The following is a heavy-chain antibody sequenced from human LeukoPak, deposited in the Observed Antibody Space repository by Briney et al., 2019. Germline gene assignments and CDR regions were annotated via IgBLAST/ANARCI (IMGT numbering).Heavy chain of an antibody. CDR1: GFTFSNSA. Sequence: GGSLRLSCAASGFTFSNSAMSWVRQTPGKGLEWVSAISGSGGSTYYADSVKGRFTISRDNSKNMLYLQMNSLRAEDTAVYYCAKSIQTTRVSGAFDIWGQGTMVTVSS. CDR2: ISGSGGST. V-gene: IGHV3-23*01. J-gene: IGHJ3*02. CDR3: AKSIQTTRVSGAFDI. D-gene: IGHD4-11*01.